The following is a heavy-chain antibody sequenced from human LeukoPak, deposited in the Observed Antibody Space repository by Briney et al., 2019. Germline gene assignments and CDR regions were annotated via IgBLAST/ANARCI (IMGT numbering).Heavy chain of an antibody. J-gene: IGHJ4*02. D-gene: IGHD3-22*01. V-gene: IGHV3-53*01. CDR3: ARGVANYYESSGYQN. CDR1: GFTVSSNY. CDR2: IYSGGKT. Sequence: GGSLRLSWAASGFTVSSNYMSWVRQAPGKGLEWVSVIYSGGKTYYADSVKGRFTISRDNSKNTLYLQMNSLRAEDAAVYYCARGVANYYESSGYQNWGQGTLVTVSS.